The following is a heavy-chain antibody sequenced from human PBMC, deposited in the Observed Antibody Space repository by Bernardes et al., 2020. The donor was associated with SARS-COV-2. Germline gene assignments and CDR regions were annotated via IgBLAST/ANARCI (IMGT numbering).Heavy chain of an antibody. V-gene: IGHV4-34*01. J-gene: IGHJ6*03. D-gene: IGHD2-2*01. CDR3: ARLVGYCSSTSCNRDYYYMDV. Sequence: LSLTCAVYGGSFSGYYWSWIRQPPGKGLEWIGEINHSGSTNYNPSLKSRVTISVDTSKNQFSLKLSSVTAADTAVYYCARLVGYCSSTSCNRDYYYMDVWGKGTTVTVSS. CDR2: INHSGST. CDR1: GGSFSGYY.